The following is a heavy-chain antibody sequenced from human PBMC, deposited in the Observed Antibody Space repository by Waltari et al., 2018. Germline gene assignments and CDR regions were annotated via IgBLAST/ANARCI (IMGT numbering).Heavy chain of an antibody. D-gene: IGHD2-21*02. V-gene: IGHV1-18*01. CDR3: ARDSQLVVTPLRPDF. CDR1: GYTFIDYV. CDR2: SSAHSGYT. J-gene: IGHJ4*02. Sequence: QVHLVQSGSEVKKPGASMNVSCKASGYTFIDYVFTWVRQVTGKGLEWMGWSSAHSGYTKYAQKFQDRIKMTTDASTSTAYVELRGLTTDDTAVYYCARDSQLVVTPLRPDFWGQGTLVTVSS.